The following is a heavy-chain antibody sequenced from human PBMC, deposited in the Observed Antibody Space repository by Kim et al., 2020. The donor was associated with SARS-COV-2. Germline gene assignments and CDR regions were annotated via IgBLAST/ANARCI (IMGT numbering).Heavy chain of an antibody. CDR1: GFTFSSYS. Sequence: GGSLRLSCAASGFTFSSYSMNWVRQAPGKGLEWVSSISSSSSYIYYADSVKGRFTISRDNAKNSLYLQMNSLRAEDTAVYYCARQYDFWSGYAEDGMDVWGQGTTVTVSS. CDR3: ARQYDFWSGYAEDGMDV. J-gene: IGHJ6*02. D-gene: IGHD3-3*01. V-gene: IGHV3-21*01. CDR2: ISSSSSYI.